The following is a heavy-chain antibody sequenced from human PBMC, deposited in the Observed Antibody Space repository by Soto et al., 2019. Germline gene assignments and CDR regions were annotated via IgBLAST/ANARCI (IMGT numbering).Heavy chain of an antibody. CDR3: AIDGGRHSGGIDY. J-gene: IGHJ4*02. Sequence: QVQLVQSGAEVKKPGSSVKVSCKASGGTFSSYSINWVRQAPGQGLEWMGEIIPIFGTANYAQKFQGRVTIPADESTSTAYMGLSSLRSEDTAVYYFAIDGGRHSGGIDYWGQGTVVTVSS. CDR2: IIPIFGTA. CDR1: GGTFSSYS. D-gene: IGHD1-26*01. V-gene: IGHV1-69*01.